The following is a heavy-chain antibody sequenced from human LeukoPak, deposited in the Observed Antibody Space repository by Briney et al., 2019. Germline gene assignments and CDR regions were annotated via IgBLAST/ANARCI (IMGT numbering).Heavy chain of an antibody. CDR1: GGTFSSYA. J-gene: IGHJ6*02. D-gene: IGHD3-10*01. CDR3: ARFITMVRGVIITGYYYGMDV. Sequence: SVKVSCKASGGTFSSYAISWVRQAPGQGLEWMGRIIPILGIANYAQKFQGRVTITADESTSTAYMELSSLRSEDTAVYYCARFITMVRGVIITGYYYGMDVWGQGTTVTVSS. V-gene: IGHV1-69*04. CDR2: IIPILGIA.